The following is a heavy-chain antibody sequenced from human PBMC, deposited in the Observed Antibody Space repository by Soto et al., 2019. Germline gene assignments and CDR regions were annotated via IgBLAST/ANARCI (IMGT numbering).Heavy chain of an antibody. J-gene: IGHJ4*02. CDR2: IKSKTDGGTT. CDR1: TFRNAV. Sequence: TFRNAVVSGVRQAPGKGLEWVGRIKSKTDGGTTDYAAPVKGRFTISRDDSKNTLYLQMNSLKTEDTAVYYFFTVGWRQLWFLRGRGYWGQGTLVT. V-gene: IGHV3-15*01. CDR3: FTVGWRQLWFLRGRGY. D-gene: IGHD5-18*01.